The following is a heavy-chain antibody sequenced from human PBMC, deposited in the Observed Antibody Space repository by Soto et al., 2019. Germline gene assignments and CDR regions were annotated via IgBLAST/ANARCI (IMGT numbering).Heavy chain of an antibody. CDR1: GFSFTTYP. V-gene: IGHV3-48*02. J-gene: IGHJ4*02. CDR3: ARVDNGNTGADY. D-gene: IGHD2-2*02. Sequence: LRLSCAASGFSFTTYPMNWVRQAPGKGLEWIAYITGSSDTIYYADSVKGRFTISRDNAKSSLYLQMNSLRDEDTAVYYCARVDNGNTGADYWGQGTLVTVSS. CDR2: ITGSSDTI.